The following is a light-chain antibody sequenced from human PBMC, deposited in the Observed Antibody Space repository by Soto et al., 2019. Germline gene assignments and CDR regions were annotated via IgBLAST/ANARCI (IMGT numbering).Light chain of an antibody. CDR2: LGS. V-gene: IGKV2-28*01. CDR3: MQALQTRYT. J-gene: IGKJ2*01. Sequence: DIVMTQSPLSLSVTPGEPAPISCRSSQSLLHSNGYNYLDWYLQKPGQSPQLLIYLGSDRASGVPDRFSGSGSGTDFTLKISRVEAEDVGVYYCMQALQTRYTFGQGTKVDI. CDR1: QSLLHSNGYNY.